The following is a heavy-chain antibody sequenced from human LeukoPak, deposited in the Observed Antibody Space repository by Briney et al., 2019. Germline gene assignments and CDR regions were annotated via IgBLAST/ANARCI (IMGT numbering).Heavy chain of an antibody. CDR2: ISYDGSNK. CDR3: ARDALRVATSNWFDP. D-gene: IGHD5-12*01. Sequence: GRSLRLSCAASGFTFSSYAMHWVRQAPGKGLEWVAVISYDGSNKYYADSVKGRFTISRDNSKNTLYLQMNGLRAEDTAVYYCARDALRVATSNWFDPWGQGTLVTVSS. J-gene: IGHJ5*02. CDR1: GFTFSSYA. V-gene: IGHV3-30-3*01.